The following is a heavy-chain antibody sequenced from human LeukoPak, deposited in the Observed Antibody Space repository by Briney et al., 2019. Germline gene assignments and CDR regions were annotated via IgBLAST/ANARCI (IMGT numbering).Heavy chain of an antibody. CDR3: ATALYSSGWKFDY. D-gene: IGHD6-19*01. J-gene: IGHJ4*02. CDR2: FDPEDGET. Sequence: ASVKVSCKVSVYTLTELSMHWVRQAPGKGLEWMGGFDPEDGETIYAQKFQGRVTMTEDTSTDTAYMELSSLRSEDTAVYYCATALYSSGWKFDYWGQGTLVTVSS. CDR1: VYTLTELS. V-gene: IGHV1-24*01.